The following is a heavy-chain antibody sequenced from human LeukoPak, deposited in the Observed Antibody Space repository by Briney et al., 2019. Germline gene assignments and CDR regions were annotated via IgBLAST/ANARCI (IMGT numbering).Heavy chain of an antibody. CDR2: IYSSGDT. Sequence: PESLSPTCGVSGVSISSNNYWGWLRKTPGKGLEWIGRIYSSGDTYYNPSLKSRVTISVDTSKNQFSLKLRSVTAADTAVYYCARHEQWPIRFNNWGQGTLVTVSS. CDR1: GVSISSNNY. D-gene: IGHD6-19*01. J-gene: IGHJ4*02. V-gene: IGHV4-39*01. CDR3: ARHEQWPIRFNN.